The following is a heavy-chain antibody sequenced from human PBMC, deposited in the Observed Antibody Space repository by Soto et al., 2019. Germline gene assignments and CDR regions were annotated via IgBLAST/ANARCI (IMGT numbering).Heavy chain of an antibody. V-gene: IGHV3-64*01. CDR2: INTNGVNT. CDR3: ARGRVEDSSGWATYFDY. CDR1: GFTFSGYS. J-gene: IGHJ4*02. D-gene: IGHD6-19*01. Sequence: EVQLVESGGGLVQPGGSLRLSCAASGFTFSGYSMFWVRQAPGKGLEYVSAINTNGVNTFYAKSVKGRFTISRDNSKNTMYLQMGSLRAEEIAVYYCARGRVEDSSGWATYFDYWGQGTLVTVSS.